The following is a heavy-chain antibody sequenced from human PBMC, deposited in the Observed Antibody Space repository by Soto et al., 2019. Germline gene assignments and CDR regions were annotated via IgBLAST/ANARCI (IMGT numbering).Heavy chain of an antibody. V-gene: IGHV1-18*01. CDR3: ARDRIAVAGSYYYGMDV. CDR2: ISAYNGNT. CDR1: GYTFTSYG. Sequence: ASVKVSCKASGYTFTSYGISWVRQAPGQGLEWMGWISAYNGNTNYAQKLQGRVTMTTDTSTSTAYMELRSLRSDDTAVHYCARDRIAVAGSYYYGMDVWGQGTTVTVSS. J-gene: IGHJ6*02. D-gene: IGHD6-19*01.